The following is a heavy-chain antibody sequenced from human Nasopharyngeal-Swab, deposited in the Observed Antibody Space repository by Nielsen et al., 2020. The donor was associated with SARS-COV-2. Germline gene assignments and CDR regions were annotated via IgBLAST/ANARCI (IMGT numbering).Heavy chain of an antibody. CDR1: GFTFSSYG. Sequence: GSALKISCAASGFTFSSYGMHCVRQPPLKGLEWVAIISYDASHKYYADSVKGRFTISRDNSRYTLYLQMNSLRAEDTDLYYCAKSEGWWLGYDGIDVWGQGTMVTVSS. D-gene: IGHD5-12*01. V-gene: IGHV3-30*18. J-gene: IGHJ3*01. CDR3: AKSEGWWLGYDGIDV. CDR2: ISYDASHK.